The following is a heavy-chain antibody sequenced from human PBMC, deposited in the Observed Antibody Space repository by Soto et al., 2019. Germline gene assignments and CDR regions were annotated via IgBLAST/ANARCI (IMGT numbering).Heavy chain of an antibody. V-gene: IGHV3-23*01. CDR1: GFSFSTYP. CDR3: AKILSTVTTYYYGMDA. CDR2: ISGSGDKT. J-gene: IGHJ6*02. Sequence: GGSLRLSCAASGFSFSTYPMVWVRQSPGKRLEAVSSISGSGDKTYYKDSVKGRFTISRDNSKNTVDLQMNSLRPEDTAVYYCAKILSTVTTYYYGMDAWGQGTTVTVS. D-gene: IGHD4-17*01.